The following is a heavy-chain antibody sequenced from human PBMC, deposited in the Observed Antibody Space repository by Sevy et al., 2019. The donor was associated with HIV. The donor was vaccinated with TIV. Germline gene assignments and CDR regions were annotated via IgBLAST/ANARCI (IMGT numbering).Heavy chain of an antibody. CDR3: ARVRYNYGQKYFDY. Sequence: GGSLRLSCTASGFTFSDYYMSWIRLAPGKGLEWVSYISTSSSYTSYPDSVKGQFTISRDNAKNSLYLQMNSLRVEDTAVYYCARVRYNYGQKYFDYWGQGTLVTVSS. CDR2: ISTSSSYT. D-gene: IGHD5-18*01. J-gene: IGHJ4*02. V-gene: IGHV3-11*06. CDR1: GFTFSDYY.